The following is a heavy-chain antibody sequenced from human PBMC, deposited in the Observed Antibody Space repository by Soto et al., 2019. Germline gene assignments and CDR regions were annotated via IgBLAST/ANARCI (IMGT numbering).Heavy chain of an antibody. D-gene: IGHD3-3*01. CDR3: ARAGDYDFWSGYSNDAFDI. CDR2: IYYSGST. V-gene: IGHV4-59*01. J-gene: IGHJ3*02. Sequence: KPSETLSLTCTVSSGSMSGYYWKWIRQPPGKGLEWIGYIYYSGSTNYNPSLKSRVTISVDTSKNQFSLKLSSVTAADTAVYYCARAGDYDFWSGYSNDAFDIWGQGTMVTVSS. CDR1: SGSMSGYY.